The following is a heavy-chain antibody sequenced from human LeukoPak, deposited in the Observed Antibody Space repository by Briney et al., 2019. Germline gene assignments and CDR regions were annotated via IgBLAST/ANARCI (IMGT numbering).Heavy chain of an antibody. Sequence: GASVKVSCKASGYTFSSYYMHWVRPAPGQGLEWEGLINPTGDSTNYAQNFRGRVTMTRDTSTSTVYMALSSLRSEDTAVYYCAREASGGYFDYWGQGTLVTVSS. D-gene: IGHD4-23*01. CDR2: INPTGDST. J-gene: IGHJ4*02. CDR1: GYTFSSYY. V-gene: IGHV1-46*01. CDR3: AREASGGYFDY.